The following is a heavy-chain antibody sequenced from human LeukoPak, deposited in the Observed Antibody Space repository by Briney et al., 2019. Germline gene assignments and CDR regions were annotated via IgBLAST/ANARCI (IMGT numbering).Heavy chain of an antibody. CDR1: GFTFSSYS. J-gene: IGHJ4*02. V-gene: IGHV3-21*01. D-gene: IGHD6-25*01. CDR2: ISSSSSYI. Sequence: GGSLRPSCAASGFTFSSYSMNWVRQAPGKGLEWVSSISSSSSYIYYAESVKGRFTISRDNAKNSLYLQMNSLRAEDTAVYYCARDWGGQRLYYFDYWGQGILVTVSS. CDR3: ARDWGGQRLYYFDY.